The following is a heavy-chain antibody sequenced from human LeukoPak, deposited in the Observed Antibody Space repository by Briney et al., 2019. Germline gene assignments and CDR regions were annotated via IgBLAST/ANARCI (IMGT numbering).Heavy chain of an antibody. V-gene: IGHV3-23*01. J-gene: IGHJ4*02. Sequence: GGSLRLSCAASGFTFSSYAMSWVRQAPGKGLEWVSAISGSGGSTYYADSVKGRFTISRDNSKNTLYLQMNSLRADDTAVYYCAKDQTTVTTLPYFDYWGQGTLVTASS. CDR2: ISGSGGST. CDR1: GFTFSSYA. CDR3: AKDQTTVTTLPYFDY. D-gene: IGHD4-17*01.